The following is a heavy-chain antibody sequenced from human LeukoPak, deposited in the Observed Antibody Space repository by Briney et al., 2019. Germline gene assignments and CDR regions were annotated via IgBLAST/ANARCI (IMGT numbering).Heavy chain of an antibody. Sequence: SETLSLTCAVYGGSFSGFYWNWIRQPPGKGLEWIGEIDHSGSTNYNPSLKSRVTISVDTSKNQFSLKLSSVTAADTAVYYCARWANDFWSGYPYYFDYWGQGTLVTVSS. D-gene: IGHD3-3*01. CDR3: ARWANDFWSGYPYYFDY. CDR2: IDHSGST. CDR1: GGSFSGFY. V-gene: IGHV4-34*01. J-gene: IGHJ4*02.